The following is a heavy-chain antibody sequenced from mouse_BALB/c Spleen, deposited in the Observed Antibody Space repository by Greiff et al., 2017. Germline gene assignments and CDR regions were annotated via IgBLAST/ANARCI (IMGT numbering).Heavy chain of an antibody. CDR1: GYTFTSYW. J-gene: IGHJ3*01. CDR2: INPSTGYT. V-gene: IGHV1-7*01. CDR3: ARRKIPGWFAY. Sequence: VQLQQSGAELAKPGASVKMSCKASGYTFTSYWMHWVKQRPGQGLEWIGYINPSTGYTVYNQKFKDKATLTAEKSSSTAYMQMSSLTSEESAVYYCARRKIPGWFAYWGQGTLVTVSA.